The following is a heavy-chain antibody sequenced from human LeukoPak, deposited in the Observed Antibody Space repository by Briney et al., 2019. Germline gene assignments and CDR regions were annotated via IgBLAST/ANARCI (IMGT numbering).Heavy chain of an antibody. CDR2: IYTSGST. J-gene: IGHJ6*03. CDR3: ARYNSGSRPQYYYYYMDV. Sequence: ASETLSLTCTVSGGSISSYYWSWIRQPAGKGLVWIGRIYTSGSTNYNPSLKSRVTMSVDTSKNQFSLKLSSVTAADTAVYYCARYNSGSRPQYYYYYMDVWGKGTTVTVSS. V-gene: IGHV4-4*07. D-gene: IGHD1-26*01. CDR1: GGSISSYY.